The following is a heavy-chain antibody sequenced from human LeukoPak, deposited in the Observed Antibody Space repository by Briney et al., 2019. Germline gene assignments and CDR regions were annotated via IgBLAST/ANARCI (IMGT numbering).Heavy chain of an antibody. CDR3: ARESTQFEAHSGSGSYKRRTTQPHKINDY. J-gene: IGHJ4*02. D-gene: IGHD3-10*01. CDR2: IYYSGST. CDR1: GGSISSSSYY. Sequence: SETLSLTCTVSGGSISSSSYYWGWIRQPPGKGLEWIGSIYYSGSTYYNPSLKSRVTISVDTSKNQFSLKLSSVTAADTGVYYCARESTQFEAHSGSGSYKRRTTQPHKINDYWGQGTLVTVSS. V-gene: IGHV4-39*07.